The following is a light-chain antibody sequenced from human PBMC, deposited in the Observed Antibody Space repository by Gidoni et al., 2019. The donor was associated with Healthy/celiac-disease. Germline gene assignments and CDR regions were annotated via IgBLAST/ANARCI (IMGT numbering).Light chain of an antibody. J-gene: IGKJ4*01. CDR2: KAS. CDR1: QRISSW. Sequence: DIHMTQSPSTLSASVGDRVTITCRASQRISSWLAWYQQKPGKAPKLLIYKASSLESGVPSRFSGSGSGTEFTLTISSLQPDDFATYYCQQYNSYSGLTFGGGTKVEIK. V-gene: IGKV1-5*03. CDR3: QQYNSYSGLT.